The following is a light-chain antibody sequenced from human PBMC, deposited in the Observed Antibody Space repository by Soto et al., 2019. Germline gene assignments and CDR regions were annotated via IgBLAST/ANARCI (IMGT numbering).Light chain of an antibody. CDR2: DVR. V-gene: IGLV2-11*01. CDR3: WPSAGSGTIYV. Sequence: YALTQPRSVFRTPGQTVTLPCTGTSSDVGGYNYVSWSQQHPGKAPKGMIYDVRKRPSGVPARLSGSTSGNTAYLTISGLQAVNEDDYCYWPSAGSGTIYVSGSRTKVTVL. J-gene: IGLJ1*01. CDR1: SSDVGGYNY.